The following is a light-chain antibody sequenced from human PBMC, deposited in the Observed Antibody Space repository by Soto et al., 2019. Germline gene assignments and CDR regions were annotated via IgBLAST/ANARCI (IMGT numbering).Light chain of an antibody. V-gene: IGLV2-14*01. CDR2: DVT. Sequence: QSVLTQPASVSGSPGQSITISCTGTSSDVGGYNYVSWYQQHPCKAPKLMIYDVTNRPSGVSNRFSGSKSGNTASLTISGLQAEDEADYFCSSYTSSSPVVFGGGTKLTVL. CDR3: SSYTSSSPVV. CDR1: SSDVGGYNY. J-gene: IGLJ2*01.